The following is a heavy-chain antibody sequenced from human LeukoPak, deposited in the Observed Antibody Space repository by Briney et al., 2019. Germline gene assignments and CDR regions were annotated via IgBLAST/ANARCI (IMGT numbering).Heavy chain of an antibody. D-gene: IGHD4-11*01. V-gene: IGHV1-69*13. CDR3: TRVAGNYEPGP. J-gene: IGHJ5*02. CDR2: IIPIFGTA. Sequence: SVKVSCKASGGTFSSYAISWVRQAPGQELEWMGGIIPIFGTANYAQKFQGRDTITADESTSTAYMELSSLRSEDTAVYYCTRVAGNYEPGPWGQGTLVTVSS. CDR1: GGTFSSYA.